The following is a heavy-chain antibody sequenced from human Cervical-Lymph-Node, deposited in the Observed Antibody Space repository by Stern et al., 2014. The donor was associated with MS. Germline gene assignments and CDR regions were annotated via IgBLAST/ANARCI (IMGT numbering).Heavy chain of an antibody. D-gene: IGHD4-23*01. CDR3: TREHHGGNFAS. V-gene: IGHV1-69*01. CDR1: GASFSTNA. CDR2: IVSIFDKA. Sequence: QVKLVQSGAAVKKPGSSVKVSCKVSGASFSTNAICWVRQAPGPGLEWIVSIVSIFDKANYAQRFRGRVTITADESTSTAYLDLSSLRSGDTAVYFCTREHHGGNFASWGQGTLVTVSS. J-gene: IGHJ4*02.